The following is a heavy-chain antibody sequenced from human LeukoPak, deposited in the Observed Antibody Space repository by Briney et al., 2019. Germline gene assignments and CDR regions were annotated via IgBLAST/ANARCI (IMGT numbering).Heavy chain of an antibody. D-gene: IGHD2/OR15-2a*01. CDR3: ARGLSFDY. J-gene: IGHJ4*02. CDR1: GGSIGGSY. V-gene: IGHV4-4*07. CDR2: IYSSGST. Sequence: SETLSLTCTVSGGSIGGSYWNWIRQPAGKGLEWIGRIYSSGSTNYNPSLKSRVTMSVDTYKNQFSLKVSSVTAADTAMYYCARGLSFDYWGQGTLVTVSS.